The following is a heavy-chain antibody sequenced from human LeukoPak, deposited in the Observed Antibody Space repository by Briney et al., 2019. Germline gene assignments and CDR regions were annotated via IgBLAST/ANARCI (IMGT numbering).Heavy chain of an antibody. J-gene: IGHJ4*02. V-gene: IGHV3-23*01. D-gene: IGHD2-15*01. CDR3: VKVATLDD. CDR1: GFTFSDFA. CDR2: ITDSATTT. Sequence: GGSLRLSCAASGFTFSDFAMSWVRQAPGKGLEWVSGITDSATTTYYADSVKGRFTIPRDNSKNTLYLEMNSLRAEDTAVYYCVKVATLDDWGQGTLVTVSS.